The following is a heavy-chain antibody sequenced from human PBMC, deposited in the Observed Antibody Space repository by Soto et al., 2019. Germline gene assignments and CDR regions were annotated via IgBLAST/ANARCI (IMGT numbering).Heavy chain of an antibody. Sequence: EVQLLESGGGLVQPGGSLRLSCAASGFTFASIPMAWARQAPGKGLEWVSAISGSGGSTYYADSVKGRFTISRDNSKNTLYLQMNSLRAEDTAVYYCAKDQTRLGELPDSWGQGTLVTVSS. V-gene: IGHV3-23*01. CDR1: GFTFASIP. D-gene: IGHD3-16*01. CDR2: ISGSGGST. CDR3: AKDQTRLGELPDS. J-gene: IGHJ5*02.